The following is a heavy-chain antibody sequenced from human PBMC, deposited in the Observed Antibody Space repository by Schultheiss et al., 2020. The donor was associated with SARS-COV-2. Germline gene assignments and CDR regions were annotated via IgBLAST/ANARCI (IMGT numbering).Heavy chain of an antibody. Sequence: GSLRLSCAVYGGSFSGYYWSWIRQPPGKGLEWIGEINHSGSTNYNPSLKSRVTISVDTSKNQFSLKLSSVTAADTAVYYCARGPRLRYYYYGMDVWGQGTTVTVSS. V-gene: IGHV4-34*01. CDR2: INHSGST. CDR1: GGSFSGYY. CDR3: ARGPRLRYYYYGMDV. J-gene: IGHJ6*02.